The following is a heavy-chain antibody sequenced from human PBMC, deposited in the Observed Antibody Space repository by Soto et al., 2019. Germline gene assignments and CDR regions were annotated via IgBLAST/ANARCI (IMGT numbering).Heavy chain of an antibody. CDR2: IVPIVDTS. CDR3: VRVVAIPGYPDN. Sequence: VQLVQSGAEVRQPASSVKVSCKTSGGTFSSYAISWVRQAPGQGLEWMGGIVPIVDTSTYAQKFQGRVTITADESTSTVYMELSSLRSDDTAVYYCVRVVAIPGYPDNWGQGTLVTV. J-gene: IGHJ4*02. CDR1: GGTFSSYA. D-gene: IGHD5-12*01. V-gene: IGHV1-69*12.